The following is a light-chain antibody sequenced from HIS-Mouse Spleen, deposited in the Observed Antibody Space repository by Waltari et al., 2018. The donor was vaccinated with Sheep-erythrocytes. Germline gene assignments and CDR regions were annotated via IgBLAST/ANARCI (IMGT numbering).Light chain of an antibody. CDR1: TSNIGAAYA. V-gene: IGLV1-40*01. CDR2: GNS. J-gene: IGLJ2*01. CDR3: QSYDSSLSAVV. Sequence: QSVLTPPPSVSGSPGQRVTTPCTGRTSNIGAAYAFHWYQQLPGTAPKLLIYGNSNRPSGVPDRFSGSKSGTSASLAITGLQAEDEADYYCQSYDSSLSAVVFGGGTKLTVL.